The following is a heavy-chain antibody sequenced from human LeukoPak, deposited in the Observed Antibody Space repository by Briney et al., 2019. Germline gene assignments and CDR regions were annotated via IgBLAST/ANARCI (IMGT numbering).Heavy chain of an antibody. CDR2: ISYSGST. D-gene: IGHD3-10*01. CDR1: GGAINNDDYY. CDR3: ARLKVVMVRGVPYFDY. V-gene: IGHV4-39*01. J-gene: IGHJ4*02. Sequence: SETLSLTCTVTGGAINNDDYYWSWIRQPPGKGLEWIGIISYSGSTRYSPSLSSRVSISVDTSKNQFSLRLTSVTAADTALYYCARLKVVMVRGVPYFDYWGQGALVTVSS.